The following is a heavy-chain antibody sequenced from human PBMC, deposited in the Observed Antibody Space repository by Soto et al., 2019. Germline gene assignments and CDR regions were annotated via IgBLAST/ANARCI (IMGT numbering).Heavy chain of an antibody. CDR3: ARGDYGDSHFDY. J-gene: IGHJ4*02. Sequence: PSETLSLTCTVSGGSISSYYWSWIRQPPGKGLEWIGYIYYSGSTNYNPFLKSRVTISVDTSKNQFSLKLSSVTAADTAVYYCARGDYGDSHFDYWGQGTLVTVSS. CDR2: IYYSGST. CDR1: GGSISSYY. D-gene: IGHD4-17*01. V-gene: IGHV4-59*01.